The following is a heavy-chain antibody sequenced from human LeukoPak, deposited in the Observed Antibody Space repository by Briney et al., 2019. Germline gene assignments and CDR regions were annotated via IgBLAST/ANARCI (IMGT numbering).Heavy chain of an antibody. D-gene: IGHD3-3*01. J-gene: IGHJ4*02. CDR2: IKKDGSER. CDR1: GFSFRTYW. Sequence: GGSLRLSCAASGFSFRTYWMAWVRRAPGKGLEWVADIKKDGSERYYVDSVKGRFTISRDNAKNSVFLQMNSLRVEDTAVYYCSWSGEADWGQGTLVTVSS. CDR3: SWSGEAD. V-gene: IGHV3-7*01.